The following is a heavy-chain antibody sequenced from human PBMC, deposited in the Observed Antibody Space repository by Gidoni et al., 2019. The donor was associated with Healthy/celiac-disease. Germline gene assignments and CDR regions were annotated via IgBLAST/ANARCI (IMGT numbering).Heavy chain of an antibody. CDR1: GYTFTSYG. J-gene: IGHJ4*02. CDR2: ISAYNGNT. D-gene: IGHD5-12*01. CDR3: ARVSPKVDIVATGVDY. Sequence: QGQRVQSGAEVKKPGASVKASCKASGYTFTSYGISWVRQAPGQGLEWMGWISAYNGNTNYAQKLQGRVTMTTDTSTSTAYMELRSLRSDDTAVYYCARVSPKVDIVATGVDYWGQGTLVTVSS. V-gene: IGHV1-18*01.